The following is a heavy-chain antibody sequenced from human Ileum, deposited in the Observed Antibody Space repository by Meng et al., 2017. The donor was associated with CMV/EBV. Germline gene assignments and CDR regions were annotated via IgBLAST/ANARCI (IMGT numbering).Heavy chain of an antibody. D-gene: IGHD3-22*01. J-gene: IGHJ3*02. CDR3: ALPYYYDSSGYWADI. V-gene: IGHV4-34*01. CDR2: INHSGYT. CDR1: GGSFSGYY. Sequence: GSLRLSCAVYGGSFSGYYWSWIRQPPGKGLEWIGEINHSGYTNNNPSLKSRVTMSVDTSKNHFSLKLSSVTAADTAVYYCALPYYYDSSGYWADIWGQGPMVPVSS.